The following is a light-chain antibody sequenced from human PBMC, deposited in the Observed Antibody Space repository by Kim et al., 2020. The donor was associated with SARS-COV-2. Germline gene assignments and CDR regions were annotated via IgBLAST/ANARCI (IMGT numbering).Light chain of an antibody. CDR3: QQSYYTLPLI. J-gene: IGKJ4*01. Sequence: EVPSRFSGSGSGTDFTLTINGLQAEDFATYYCQQSYYTLPLIFGGGTKVDIK. V-gene: IGKV1-39*01.